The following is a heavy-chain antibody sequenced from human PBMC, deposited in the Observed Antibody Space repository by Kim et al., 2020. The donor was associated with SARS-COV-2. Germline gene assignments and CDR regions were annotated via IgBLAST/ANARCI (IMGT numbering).Heavy chain of an antibody. J-gene: IGHJ6*02. CDR3: ARLDYYGSGSYEGQNDYGMDV. CDR1: GYTFTSYA. D-gene: IGHD3-10*01. Sequence: ASVKVSCKASGYTFTSYAMHWVRQAPGQRLEWMGWINAGNGNTKYSQKFQGRVTITTDTSASTAYMELSSLRSEDTAVYYCARLDYYGSGSYEGQNDYGMDVWGQGTTVTVS. V-gene: IGHV1-3*01. CDR2: INAGNGNT.